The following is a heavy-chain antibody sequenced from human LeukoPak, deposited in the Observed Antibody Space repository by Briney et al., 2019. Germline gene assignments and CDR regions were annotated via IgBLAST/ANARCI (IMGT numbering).Heavy chain of an antibody. CDR2: IWYDGSNK. CDR1: GFTFSSYG. Sequence: PGMSLRLSCAASGFTFSSYGMHWVRQAPGKGLEWVAVIWYDGSNKYYADSVKGRFTISRDNSKNTLYLQMNSLRAEDTAVYYCARDRTYYYDSSGDYYFDYWGQGTLVTVSS. J-gene: IGHJ4*02. V-gene: IGHV3-33*01. D-gene: IGHD3-22*01. CDR3: ARDRTYYYDSSGDYYFDY.